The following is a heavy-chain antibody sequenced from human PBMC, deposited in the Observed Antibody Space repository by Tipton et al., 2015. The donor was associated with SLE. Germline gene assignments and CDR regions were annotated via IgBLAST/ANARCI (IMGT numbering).Heavy chain of an antibody. D-gene: IGHD2-15*01. J-gene: IGHJ6*02. V-gene: IGHV4-61*02. CDR2: IYTSGST. CDR1: GGSISSGRYF. CDR3: ARVVTVVATHYYDMDV. Sequence: GLVKPSETLSLTCTVSGGSISSGRYFWNWIRQPAGKGLEWIGRIYTSGSTDYNPSLKSRVTISVDTSKNQFSLKLSSVTAADTAVYYCARVVTVVATHYYDMDVWGQGTTVTVSS.